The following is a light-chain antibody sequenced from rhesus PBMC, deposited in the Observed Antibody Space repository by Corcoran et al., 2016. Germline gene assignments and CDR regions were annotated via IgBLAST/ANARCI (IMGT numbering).Light chain of an antibody. V-gene: IGKV3-53*01. CDR3: QKYSSSPYS. J-gene: IGKJ2*01. CDR2: GAS. Sequence: QVILTQSPATLSLSPGERATLSCRASQSIGSNLAWYQQKPGLAPRPLIYGASSRATAIPDRFSGSGSGTEVTLTTRRLEPEDFAVYYCQKYSSSPYSFGQGTKVEIK. CDR1: QSIGSN.